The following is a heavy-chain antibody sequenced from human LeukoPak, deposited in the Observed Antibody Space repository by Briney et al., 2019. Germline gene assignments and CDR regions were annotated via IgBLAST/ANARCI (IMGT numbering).Heavy chain of an antibody. D-gene: IGHD6-13*01. J-gene: IGHJ5*02. CDR2: ISGSGST. Sequence: SETLSLTCTVSGGSISSYYWSWIRQPAGKGLEYIGRISGSGSTNYNPSLKSRVTISVDTSKNQFSLKLSSVTAADTAVYYCARTGYSSSWIPINWFDPWGQGTLVTVSS. CDR1: GGSISSYY. V-gene: IGHV4-59*05. CDR3: ARTGYSSSWIPINWFDP.